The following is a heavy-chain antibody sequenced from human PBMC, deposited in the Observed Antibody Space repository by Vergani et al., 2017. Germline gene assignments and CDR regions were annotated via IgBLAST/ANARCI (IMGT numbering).Heavy chain of an antibody. J-gene: IGHJ4*02. D-gene: IGHD3-16*01. V-gene: IGHV1-45*02. Sequence: QMQLVQSGAEVKKTGSSVKVSCKASGYTFTYRYLHWVRQAPGQALEWMGWITPFNGNTNYAQKFQDRVTITRDRSMSTAYMELSSLRSEDTAMYYCTRDRLDDSYAYFDYWGQGTLVTVSP. CDR3: TRDRLDDSYAYFDY. CDR1: GYTFTYRY. CDR2: ITPFNGNT.